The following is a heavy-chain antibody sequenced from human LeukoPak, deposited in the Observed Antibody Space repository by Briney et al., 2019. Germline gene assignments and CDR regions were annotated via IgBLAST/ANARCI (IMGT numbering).Heavy chain of an antibody. CDR2: IWSDGTNS. Sequence: AGSLRLSCAAYGFIFSHYARDWDGHAPGKGLEGVAVIWSDGTNSYYGDSMKGRFTISRYNSQKRVVLQMNNLRADDPAVYYCARDAKRGFDYSNSLQYWGQGALVTVSS. CDR1: GFIFSHYA. CDR3: ARDAKRGFDYSNSLQY. J-gene: IGHJ4*02. V-gene: IGHV3-33*01. D-gene: IGHD4-11*01.